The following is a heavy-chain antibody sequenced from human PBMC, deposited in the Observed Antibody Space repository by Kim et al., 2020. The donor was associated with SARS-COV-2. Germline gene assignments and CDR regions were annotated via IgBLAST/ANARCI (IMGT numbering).Heavy chain of an antibody. CDR2: NT. V-gene: IGHV1-3*01. J-gene: IGHJ3*01. CDR3: AREGHEGGYLT. Sequence: NTRYSQTCRGRVTITRDTSASTAYMELNSLRSEDTAVYYCAREGHEGGYLTWGQGTMVTVSS. D-gene: IGHD3-22*01.